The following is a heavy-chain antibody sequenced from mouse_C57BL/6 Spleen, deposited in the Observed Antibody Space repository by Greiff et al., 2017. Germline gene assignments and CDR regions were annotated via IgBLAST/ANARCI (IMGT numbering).Heavy chain of an antibody. CDR3: ARSRDYESMDY. Sequence: QVQLQQPGAELVKPGASVKLSYKASGYTFTSYWMHWVKQRPGQGLEWIGMIHPNSGSTNYNEKFKSKATLTVDKSSSTAYMQLSSLTSEDSAVYYCARSRDYESMDYWGQGTSVTVSS. V-gene: IGHV1-64*01. J-gene: IGHJ4*01. CDR2: IHPNSGST. CDR1: GYTFTSYW. D-gene: IGHD2-4*01.